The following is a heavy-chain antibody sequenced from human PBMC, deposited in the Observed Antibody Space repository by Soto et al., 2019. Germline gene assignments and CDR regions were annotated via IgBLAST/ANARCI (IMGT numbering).Heavy chain of an antibody. CDR3: AKIMSVTPTGFDY. CDR1: GFTFSSYG. D-gene: IGHD4-17*01. V-gene: IGHV3-30*18. J-gene: IGHJ4*02. Sequence: GGSLRLSCAASGFTFSSYGMHWVRQAPGKGLEWVAVISYDGSNKYYADSVKGRFTISRDNSKNTLYLQMNSLRAEDTAVYYCAKIMSVTPTGFDYWGQGTLVTVSS. CDR2: ISYDGSNK.